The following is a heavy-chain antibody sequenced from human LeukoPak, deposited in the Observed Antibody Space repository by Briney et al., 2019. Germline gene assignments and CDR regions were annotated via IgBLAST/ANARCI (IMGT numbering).Heavy chain of an antibody. J-gene: IGHJ6*02. CDR3: ARVGACSSTSCYGSYYYGMDV. D-gene: IGHD2-2*01. CDR2: INHSGST. V-gene: IGHV4-34*01. Sequence: SETLSLTCAVYGGSFSGYYWSWIRQPPGKGLEWIGEINHSGSTNYNPSLKSRVTISVDTSKNQFSLKLSSVTAADTAVYYCARVGACSSTSCYGSYYYGMDVWGQGTTVTVSS. CDR1: GGSFSGYY.